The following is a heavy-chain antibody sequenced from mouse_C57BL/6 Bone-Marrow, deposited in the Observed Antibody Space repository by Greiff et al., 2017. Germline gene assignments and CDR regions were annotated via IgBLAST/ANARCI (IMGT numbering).Heavy chain of an antibody. Sequence: QESGAELARPGASVKLSCKASGYTFTSYGISWVKQRTGQGLEWIGEIYPRSGNTYYNEKFKGKATLTADKSSSTAYMELRSLTSEDSAVYFCARWNYYGSSYGYWGQGTTLTVSS. CDR2: IYPRSGNT. V-gene: IGHV1-81*01. CDR1: GYTFTSYG. CDR3: ARWNYYGSSYGY. D-gene: IGHD1-1*01. J-gene: IGHJ2*01.